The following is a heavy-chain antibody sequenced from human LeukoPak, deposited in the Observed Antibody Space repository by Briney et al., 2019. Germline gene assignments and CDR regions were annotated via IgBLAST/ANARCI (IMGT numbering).Heavy chain of an antibody. D-gene: IGHD3-10*01. Sequence: PSETLSLTCTVSVGSITNYYWAWIRQSPGRGLEWIGRIYISGMTHYNPSLESRVTMSVDTSKSQFSLNLSSVTAADTAIYYCAREPVRSSFDYWGQGTLVTVSS. J-gene: IGHJ4*02. V-gene: IGHV4-4*07. CDR3: AREPVRSSFDY. CDR2: IYISGMT. CDR1: VGSITNYY.